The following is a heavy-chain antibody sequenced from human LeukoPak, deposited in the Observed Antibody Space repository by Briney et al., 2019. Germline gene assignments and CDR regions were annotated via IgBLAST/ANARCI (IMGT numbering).Heavy chain of an antibody. V-gene: IGHV4-39*07. CDR1: GGSISSSNFY. Sequence: PSETLSLTCTVSGGSISSSNFYWGWIRQPPGKGLECIGSIYYSGRTYYKPSLKSRVTISVDTSKNQFSLKLSSVTAADTAVYYCASYGSGSYSYYFDYWGQGTLVTVSS. J-gene: IGHJ4*02. CDR2: IYYSGRT. CDR3: ASYGSGSYSYYFDY. D-gene: IGHD3-10*01.